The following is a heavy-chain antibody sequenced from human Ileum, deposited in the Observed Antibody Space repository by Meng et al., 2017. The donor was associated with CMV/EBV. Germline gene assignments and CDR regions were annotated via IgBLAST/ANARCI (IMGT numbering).Heavy chain of an antibody. CDR3: ARDAGKFKAAWFDT. CDR1: SYSFDSYG. D-gene: IGHD3-10*01. Sequence: PLVQCGAELRTPEASVKFAFKSSSYSFDSYGITWVRQTPGQGLEWMGWISGYDNKTQYEQKFQGRVTMTTDTSTSTGYMELRSLTFDDSAVYYCARDAGKFKAAWFDTWGQGTLVTVSS. J-gene: IGHJ5*02. CDR2: ISGYDNKT. V-gene: IGHV1-18*01.